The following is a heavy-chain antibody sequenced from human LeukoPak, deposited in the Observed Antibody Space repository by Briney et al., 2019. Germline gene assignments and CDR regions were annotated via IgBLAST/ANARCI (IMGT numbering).Heavy chain of an antibody. CDR3: AHRTNRCWFDP. V-gene: IGHV3-23*01. J-gene: IGHJ5*02. CDR2: ICGSGGRT. CDR1: GFTFSSYA. D-gene: IGHD3-3*01. Sequence: PWGTLSLSCAASGFTFSSYAMSWVRQPPGKGLEWVSGICGSGGRTYYGGSVKSRVTNSRDKSKNTLYLQMNRLRAEDTAVNCCAHRTNRCWFDPWGQGTLVTVSS.